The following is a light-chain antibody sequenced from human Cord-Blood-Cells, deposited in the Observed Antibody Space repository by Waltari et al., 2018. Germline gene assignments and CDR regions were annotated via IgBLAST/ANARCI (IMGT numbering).Light chain of an antibody. Sequence: QSALTQPASVSGSPGQPLTISCTGTSSDVGSYNLVPWYQQHPGKAPKLMIYEVSKRPSGVSNRFSGSKSGNTASLTISGLQAEDEADYYCCSYAGSSTFVFGTGTKVTVL. V-gene: IGLV2-23*02. CDR3: CSYAGSSTFV. CDR2: EVS. CDR1: SSDVGSYNL. J-gene: IGLJ1*01.